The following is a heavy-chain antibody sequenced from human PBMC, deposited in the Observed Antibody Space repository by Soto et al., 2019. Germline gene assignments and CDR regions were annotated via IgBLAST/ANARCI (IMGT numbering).Heavy chain of an antibody. CDR3: ARERSTGLLLLGLGYFGY. CDR1: GYTFTSYG. D-gene: IGHD3-16*01. Sequence: ASVKVSCKASGYTFTSYGISWVRQAPGQGLEWMGWISAYNGNTNYAQKLQGRVTMTTDTSTSTAYMELRSLRSDDTAVYYCARERSTGLLLLGLGYFGYWGQGTRVTVSS. J-gene: IGHJ4*02. V-gene: IGHV1-18*01. CDR2: ISAYNGNT.